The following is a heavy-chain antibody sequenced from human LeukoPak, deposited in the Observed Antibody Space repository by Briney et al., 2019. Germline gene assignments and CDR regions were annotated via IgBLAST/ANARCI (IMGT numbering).Heavy chain of an antibody. V-gene: IGHV3-30*18. J-gene: IGHJ6*01. Sequence: PGRSLRLSCAASGFTFSSYGMHWVRQAPGKGLEWVAVISYDGSNKYYADSVKGRFTISRDNSKSTLYLQMNSLRAEDTAVYYCAKDFPHYYGSGSYVQDGMDVWGQGTTVTVSS. CDR3: AKDFPHYYGSGSYVQDGMDV. D-gene: IGHD3-10*01. CDR1: GFTFSSYG. CDR2: ISYDGSNK.